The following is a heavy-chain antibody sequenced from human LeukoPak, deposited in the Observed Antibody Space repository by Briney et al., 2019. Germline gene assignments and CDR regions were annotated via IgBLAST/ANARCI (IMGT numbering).Heavy chain of an antibody. Sequence: ASVKVSCKASGYTFTSYYIHWVREAPGQGLEWMGIINPNGGSTRYGQKFQGRVTMTRDTSTSTVYMELSSLRSEDTAVYYCAGAGLYSGYSWDYWGQGTLVTVSS. CDR2: INPNGGST. CDR3: AGAGLYSGYSWDY. J-gene: IGHJ4*02. D-gene: IGHD5-12*01. V-gene: IGHV1-46*01. CDR1: GYTFTSYY.